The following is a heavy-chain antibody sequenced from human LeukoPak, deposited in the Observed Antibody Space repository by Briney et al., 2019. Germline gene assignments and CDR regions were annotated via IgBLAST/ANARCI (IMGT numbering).Heavy chain of an antibody. V-gene: IGHV1-46*01. J-gene: IGHJ6*02. CDR3: ARSDGNFYGMGV. Sequence: GASVKVSCKASGYTFTSYDINWVRQAPGQGLEWMGIINTSSGNTNYAQKFQGRVTMTRDTSTSTVYMELSSLRSEDTAVYYCARSDGNFYGMGVWGQGTTVTVSS. D-gene: IGHD1-14*01. CDR1: GYTFTSYD. CDR2: INTSSGNT.